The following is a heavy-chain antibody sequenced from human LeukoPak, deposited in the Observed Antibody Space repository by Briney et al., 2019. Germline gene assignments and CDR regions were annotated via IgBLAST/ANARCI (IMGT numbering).Heavy chain of an antibody. V-gene: IGHV3-48*01. D-gene: IGHD6-13*01. CDR1: GFSFSDYE. CDR3: ARDGGSSWPNYFDY. J-gene: IGHJ4*02. Sequence: GGSLRLSCAASGFSFSDYEMNWVRQAPGKGLEWIAYITSGSSIIYYADSVKGRFTISRDNSKNTLYLQMNSLRAEDTAVYYCARDGGSSWPNYFDYWGQGTLVTVSS. CDR2: ITSGSSII.